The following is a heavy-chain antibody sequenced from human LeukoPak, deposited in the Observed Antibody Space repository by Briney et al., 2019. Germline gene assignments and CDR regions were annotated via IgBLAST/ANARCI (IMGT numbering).Heavy chain of an antibody. CDR1: GFTFRDYY. J-gene: IGHJ3*02. CDR2: ITNSGSRT. CDR3: ARAFNDGFDI. Sequence: GGSLRLSCTASGFTFRDYYMTWIRQAPGKWLEWVSYITNSGSRTYNAASVTGRFTISRDNAKNSLYLQMDSLRAEDTAVYYCARAFNDGFDIWGQGTVVTVSS. V-gene: IGHV3-11*04.